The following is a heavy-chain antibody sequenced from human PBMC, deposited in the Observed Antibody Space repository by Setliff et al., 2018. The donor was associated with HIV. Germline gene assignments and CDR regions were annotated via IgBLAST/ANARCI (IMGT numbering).Heavy chain of an antibody. CDR2: INSDGTST. Sequence: LRLSCAASGFTYRTFALAWVRQAPGKGLEWVSRINSDGTSTTYADSVKGRFTISRDNAKNTLYLQMNSLRAEDTAVYYCARDLSYDYDRSSDTFDYWGQGTLVTVSS. V-gene: IGHV3-74*03. CDR1: GFTYRTFA. D-gene: IGHD3-22*01. CDR3: ARDLSYDYDRSSDTFDY. J-gene: IGHJ4*02.